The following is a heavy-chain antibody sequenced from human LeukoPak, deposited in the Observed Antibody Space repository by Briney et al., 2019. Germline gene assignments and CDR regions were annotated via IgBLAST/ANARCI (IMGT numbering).Heavy chain of an antibody. Sequence: GCSVNVSCKSSGWTFTSYGISWVRQAPGQGLEWMGWISTYNGNTNYAQKFQGRGTMTTDTYKSKAYLELRSMRSDDTAVYYCARVGRDYYAGSGYYGPWGQGTLVTVSS. J-gene: IGHJ5*02. CDR2: ISTYNGNT. D-gene: IGHD3-22*01. CDR1: GWTFTSYG. CDR3: ARVGRDYYAGSGYYGP. V-gene: IGHV1-18*01.